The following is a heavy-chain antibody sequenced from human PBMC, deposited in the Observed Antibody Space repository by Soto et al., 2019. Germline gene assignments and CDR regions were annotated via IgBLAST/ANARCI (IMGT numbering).Heavy chain of an antibody. J-gene: IGHJ4*02. Sequence: PGGSLRLSCAASGFTFTNAWMNWVRQAPGKGLEWVGRIKGKKDGATTDYAAPVKGRFTISRDESKNTLYLQMNSLKTEDTALYYCITGWKYCGGGNCPFDYWGQGTLVTVSS. CDR3: ITGWKYCGGGNCPFDY. CDR2: IKGKKDGATT. V-gene: IGHV3-15*07. CDR1: GFTFTNAW. D-gene: IGHD2-15*01.